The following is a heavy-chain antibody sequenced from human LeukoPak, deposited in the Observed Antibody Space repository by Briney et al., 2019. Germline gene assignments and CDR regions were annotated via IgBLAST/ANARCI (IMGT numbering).Heavy chain of an antibody. Sequence: SETLSLTCAAYGGSFSGYYWSWIRQPPGKGLEWIGEINHSGSTNYNPSLKSRVTITVDTSKNQFSLKLSSVTAADTAVYYCARGRVDTAMVTEAFDIWGQGTMVTVSS. D-gene: IGHD5-18*01. J-gene: IGHJ3*02. CDR1: GGSFSGYY. V-gene: IGHV4-34*01. CDR3: ARGRVDTAMVTEAFDI. CDR2: INHSGST.